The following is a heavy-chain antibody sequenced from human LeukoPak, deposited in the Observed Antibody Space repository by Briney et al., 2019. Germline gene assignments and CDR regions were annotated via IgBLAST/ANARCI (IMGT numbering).Heavy chain of an antibody. V-gene: IGHV3-23*01. J-gene: IGHJ4*02. Sequence: GGSLRLSCAASGFTFSSYAMSWVRQAPGKGLEWVSAISGSGGSTYYADSVKGRVTISADKSVTTAYLEWNSLKASDTALYYCVRQGLQSGTYPAYWGPGTLVTVSS. CDR1: GFTFSSYA. CDR3: VRQGLQSGTYPAY. CDR2: ISGSGGST. D-gene: IGHD1-26*01.